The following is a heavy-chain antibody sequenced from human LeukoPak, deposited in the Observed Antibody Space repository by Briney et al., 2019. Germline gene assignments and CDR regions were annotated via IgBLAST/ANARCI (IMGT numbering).Heavy chain of an antibody. V-gene: IGHV3-11*04. J-gene: IGHJ6*03. D-gene: IGHD6-13*01. Sequence: GGSLRLSCAASGFTFSDYYMSWIRQAPGKGLECVAHITNSGTTIHYADSVKGRFTVSRDNAKKSLYLQVNSLRAEDTAVYYCAKDLWQQLSTYYYYYMDVWGKGTTVTVSS. CDR2: ITNSGTTI. CDR3: AKDLWQQLSTYYYYYMDV. CDR1: GFTFSDYY.